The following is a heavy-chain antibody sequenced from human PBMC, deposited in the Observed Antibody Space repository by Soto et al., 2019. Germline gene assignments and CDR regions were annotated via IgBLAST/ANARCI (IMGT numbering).Heavy chain of an antibody. CDR2: IYYSGST. CDR1: GGSISSYY. V-gene: IGHV4-59*01. J-gene: IGHJ6*03. D-gene: IGHD4-17*01. Sequence: SETLSLTCTVSGGSISSYYWSWIRQPPGKGLEWIGYIYYSGSTNYNPSLKSRVTISVDTSKNQFSLKLSSVTAADTAVYYCARDNKRGDYGIYYYYYMDVWGKGTTVTVSS. CDR3: ARDNKRGDYGIYYYYYMDV.